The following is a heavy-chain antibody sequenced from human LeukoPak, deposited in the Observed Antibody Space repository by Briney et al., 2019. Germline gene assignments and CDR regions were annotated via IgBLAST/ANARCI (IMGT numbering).Heavy chain of an antibody. CDR2: VSYSSSTI. Sequence: GGSLRLSCAASGFTFSSYSMNWVRQAPGKGLVWISYVSYSSSTIYYADSVKGRFTISRDNAKNSLYLQMNSLRDEDTAVYYCARDAHIVRGVNPLDYWGQGTLVTVSS. CDR1: GFTFSSYS. D-gene: IGHD3-10*01. J-gene: IGHJ4*02. V-gene: IGHV3-48*02. CDR3: ARDAHIVRGVNPLDY.